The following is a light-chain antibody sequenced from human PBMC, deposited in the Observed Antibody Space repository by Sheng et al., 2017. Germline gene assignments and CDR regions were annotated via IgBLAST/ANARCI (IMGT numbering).Light chain of an antibody. CDR2: GAS. V-gene: IGKV3D-15*01. CDR1: QTVSTH. CDR3: QQYDKWPLN. Sequence: EIVLTQSPATLSSSPGERATLSCRASQTVSTHLLWYQQKPGQAPRLLIYGASNRATGIPARFSGSGSGTDFTLTISSLQSEDFAVYYCQQYDKWPLNFGGGTKVEIK. J-gene: IGKJ4*01.